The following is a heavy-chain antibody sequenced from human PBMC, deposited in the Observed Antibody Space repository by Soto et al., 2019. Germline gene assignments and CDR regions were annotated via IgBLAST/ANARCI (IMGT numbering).Heavy chain of an antibody. J-gene: IGHJ3*02. D-gene: IGHD3-10*01. CDR3: ARDRPGDEGDAFDI. CDR1: GLTVSSND. Sequence: EVQLVETGGGLIQPGGSLRLSCAASGLTVSSNDMHWVRQAPGKGLEWVSVLYSGGSTHYAGTVKGRFIISRDNSKNTLYLEMNSLRAEDTAVDYCARDRPGDEGDAFDIWGHGTMVTVSS. V-gene: IGHV3-53*02. CDR2: LYSGGST.